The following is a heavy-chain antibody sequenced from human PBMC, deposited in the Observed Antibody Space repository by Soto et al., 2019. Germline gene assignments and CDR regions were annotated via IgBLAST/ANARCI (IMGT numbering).Heavy chain of an antibody. V-gene: IGHV3-23*01. J-gene: IGHJ4*02. Sequence: GGSLRLSCTASGFTFSSYVMSWVRQAPGKGLEWVSGIIGSGGSKYYADSVKGRFTISRDNSKNTLYLQMNSLRAEDTAVYYCAKAIDMVATQRGPVDYWGQGTLVTVSS. D-gene: IGHD5-12*01. CDR3: AKAIDMVATQRGPVDY. CDR1: GFTFSSYV. CDR2: IIGSGGSK.